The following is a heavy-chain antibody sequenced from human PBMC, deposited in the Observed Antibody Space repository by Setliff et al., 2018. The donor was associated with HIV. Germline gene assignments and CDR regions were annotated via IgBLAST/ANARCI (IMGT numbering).Heavy chain of an antibody. CDR1: GFTFSGSA. CDR2: IKTKPNSYAT. D-gene: IGHD4-17*01. J-gene: IGHJ5*02. V-gene: IGHV3-73*01. Sequence: GGSLRLSCSASGFTFSGSALHWVRQASGKGLEWVGRIKTKPNSYATAHAESVKGRFTISRDDSQNTAYLQMNSLRTEDTAVYFCAVSPDGDCATTECADWFDPWGQGTQVTVSS. CDR3: AVSPDGDCATTECADWFDP.